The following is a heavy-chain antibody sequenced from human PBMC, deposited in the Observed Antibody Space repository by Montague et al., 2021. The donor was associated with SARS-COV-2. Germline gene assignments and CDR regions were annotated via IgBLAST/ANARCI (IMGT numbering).Heavy chain of an antibody. J-gene: IGHJ4*02. Sequence: SETLSLTCTVSAGSINNHYWSWIRQPPGKELEWIAYVYFSGTAPYNPSLKSRVTISVDTSRNQFSLQLTSVTAADTAVYYCARRPSSGWSFDYWGQGTQVSVSS. V-gene: IGHV4-59*08. CDR3: ARRPSSGWSFDY. D-gene: IGHD6-19*01. CDR2: VYFSGTA. CDR1: AGSINNHY.